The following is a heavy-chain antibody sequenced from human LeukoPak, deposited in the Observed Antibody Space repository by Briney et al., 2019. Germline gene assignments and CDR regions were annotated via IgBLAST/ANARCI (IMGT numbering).Heavy chain of an antibody. D-gene: IGHD6-13*01. Sequence: PSETLSPTCTVSGGSISSYYWSWTRQPPGKGLEWIGYIYYSGSTNYNPSLKSRVTISVDTSKNQFSLKLSSVTAADTAVYYCARSSSWPYYFDYWGQGTLVTVSS. V-gene: IGHV4-59*01. CDR1: GGSISSYY. CDR3: ARSSSWPYYFDY. CDR2: IYYSGST. J-gene: IGHJ4*02.